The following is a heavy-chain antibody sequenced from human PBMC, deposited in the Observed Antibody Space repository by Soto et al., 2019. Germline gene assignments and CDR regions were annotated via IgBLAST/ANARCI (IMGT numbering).Heavy chain of an antibody. V-gene: IGHV6-1*01. CDR3: ARDGRGIVGATNHYYYGMDV. D-gene: IGHD1-26*01. Sequence: SQTLSLTCAISGDSVSSNSAAWNWIRQSPSRGLEWLGRTYYRSKWYNDYAVSVKSRITINPDTSKNQFSLQLNSVTPEDTAVYYCARDGRGIVGATNHYYYGMDVWGQGTTVTVSS. CDR1: GDSVSSNSAA. CDR2: TYYRSKWYN. J-gene: IGHJ6*02.